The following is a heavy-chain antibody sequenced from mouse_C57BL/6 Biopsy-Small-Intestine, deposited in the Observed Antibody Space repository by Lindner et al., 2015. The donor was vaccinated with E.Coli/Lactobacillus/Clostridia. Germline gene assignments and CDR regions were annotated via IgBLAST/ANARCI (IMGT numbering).Heavy chain of an antibody. CDR2: ICSGSSTI. CDR1: GFTFSDYG. Sequence: VQLQESGGGLVKPGRSLKLSCAASGFTFSDYGMHWVRQAPEKGLEWAAYICSGSSTINYADTVKGRFTISRDNAKNTLFLQMTSLRSEDTAMYFCARGTGRGLDYWGQGTTLTVSS. V-gene: IGHV5-17*01. CDR3: ARGTGRGLDY. J-gene: IGHJ2*01. D-gene: IGHD4-1*01.